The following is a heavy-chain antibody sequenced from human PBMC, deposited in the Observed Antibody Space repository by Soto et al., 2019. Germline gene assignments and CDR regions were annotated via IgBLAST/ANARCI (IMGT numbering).Heavy chain of an antibody. CDR1: GFTFSGSA. CDR3: TRLDSSSSVWFDP. V-gene: IGHV3-73*01. CDR2: IRSKANSYAT. D-gene: IGHD6-6*01. Sequence: GSLRLSCAASGFTFSGSAMHWVRQASGKGLEWVGRIRSKANSYATAYAASVKGRFTISRDDSKNTAYLQMNSLKTEDTAVYYCTRLDSSSSVWFDPWGQGTLVTVSS. J-gene: IGHJ5*02.